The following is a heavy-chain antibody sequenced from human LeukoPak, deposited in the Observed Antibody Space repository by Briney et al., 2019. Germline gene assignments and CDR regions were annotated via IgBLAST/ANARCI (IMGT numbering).Heavy chain of an antibody. CDR1: GFTFSSYG. V-gene: IGHV3-30*19. J-gene: IGHJ5*02. CDR2: ISYDGSNK. Sequence: PGGSLRLSCAASGFTFSSYGMHWVRQAPGKGLEWVAVISYDGSNKYYADSVKGRFTISRDNSKNTLYLQMNSLRAEDTAVYYCARDRYYYDSSGSEFDPWGQGTLATVSS. CDR3: ARDRYYYDSSGSEFDP. D-gene: IGHD3-22*01.